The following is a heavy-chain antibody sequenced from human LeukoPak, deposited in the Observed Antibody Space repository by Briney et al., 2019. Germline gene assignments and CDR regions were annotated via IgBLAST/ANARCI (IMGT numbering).Heavy chain of an antibody. CDR1: GYTFTNYY. V-gene: IGHV1-2*02. CDR3: ARDETFVWFDP. J-gene: IGHJ5*02. CDR2: MNPNTGGT. Sequence: ASVKVSCKASGYTFTNYYIHWVRQAPGQGLEWMGWMNPNTGGTNYAQKFQGRATMTRDTSVSTAYMELRSLRSDDTAIYYCARDETFVWFDPWGQGTLVTVSS.